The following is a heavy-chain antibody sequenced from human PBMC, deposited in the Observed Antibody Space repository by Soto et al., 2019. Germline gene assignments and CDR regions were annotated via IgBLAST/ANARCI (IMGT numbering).Heavy chain of an antibody. J-gene: IGHJ6*03. CDR3: ARVYITIFGVVIPFYMEV. V-gene: IGHV4-34*01. Sequence: SETLSLTCAVYGGSFSGYYWSWIRQPPGKGLEWIGEINHSGSTNYNPSLKSRVTISVDTSKNQFSLKLSSVTAADTAVYYCARVYITIFGVVIPFYMEVWGKGTTVTVSS. CDR1: GGSFSGYY. CDR2: INHSGST. D-gene: IGHD3-3*01.